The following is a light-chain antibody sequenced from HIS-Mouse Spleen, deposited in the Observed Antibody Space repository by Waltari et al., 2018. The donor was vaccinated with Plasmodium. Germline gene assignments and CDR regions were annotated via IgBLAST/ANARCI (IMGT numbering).Light chain of an antibody. CDR3: SSYTSSSTLV. J-gene: IGLJ2*01. CDR2: DVS. Sequence: QSALTPPASVSGSPGQSITISCTGTSSDVGGYNYVSWYQQHPGKAPKLMIYDVSNRPSGVAQRFSGSKSGNTASLTISGLQAEDEADYYCSSYTSSSTLVFGGGTKLTVL. CDR1: SSDVGGYNY. V-gene: IGLV2-14*03.